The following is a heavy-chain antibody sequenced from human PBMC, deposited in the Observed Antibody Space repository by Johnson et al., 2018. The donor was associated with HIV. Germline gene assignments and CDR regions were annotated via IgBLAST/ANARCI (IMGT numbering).Heavy chain of an antibody. D-gene: IGHD2-8*01. CDR2: ISGSDGAI. V-gene: IGHV3-11*04. CDR1: GFTFSDSY. Sequence: QVQLVESGGGVVQPGGSLSLSCAASGFTFSDSYMNWIRQAPGKGLEWVSYISGSDGAIWYADSVKGRFTVSRDNAKNSFYLQMNSLRAEDPAVYYCARSVNAGRPFDIWGQGTLVTVSS. J-gene: IGHJ3*02. CDR3: ARSVNAGRPFDI.